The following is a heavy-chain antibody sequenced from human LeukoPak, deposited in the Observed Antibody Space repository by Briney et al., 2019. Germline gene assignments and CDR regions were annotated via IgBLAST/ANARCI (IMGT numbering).Heavy chain of an antibody. CDR2: IYHSGST. CDR1: GGSISSSSYY. V-gene: IGHV4-39*07. J-gene: IGHJ5*02. D-gene: IGHD3-10*01. CDR3: ARLGGSGSYSHNWFDP. Sequence: PSETLSLTCTVSGGSISSSSYYWGWIRQPPGKGLEWIGSIYHSGSTNYNPSLKSRVTISVDTSKNQFSLKLSSVTAADTAVYYCARLGGSGSYSHNWFDPWGQGTLVTVSS.